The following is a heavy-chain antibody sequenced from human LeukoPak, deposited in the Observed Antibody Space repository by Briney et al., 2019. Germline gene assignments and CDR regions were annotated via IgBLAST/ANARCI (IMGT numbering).Heavy chain of an antibody. CDR2: ISSSSSYI. CDR3: ARDSGTVVTPNAFDI. D-gene: IGHD4-23*01. CDR1: GFTFSSYS. Sequence: PGGSLRLSCAASGFTFSSYSMNWVRQAPGKGLEWVSSISSSSSYIYYADSAKGRFTISRDNAKNSLYLQMNSLRAEDTAVYYCARDSGTVVTPNAFDIWGQGTMVTVSS. V-gene: IGHV3-21*01. J-gene: IGHJ3*02.